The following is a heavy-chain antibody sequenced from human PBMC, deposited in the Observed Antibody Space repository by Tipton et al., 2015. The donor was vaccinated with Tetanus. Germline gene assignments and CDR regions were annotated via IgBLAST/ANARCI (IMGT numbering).Heavy chain of an antibody. CDR1: GFTFRSYG. CDR2: LWFDGGDE. Sequence: SLRLSCAASGFTFRSYGMHWVRQAPGKGLEWVAVLWFDGGDEYYADSVKGRFTISRDNSKNTVYLQMNSLRAEDTAVYYCAKDVNWNLRYFQQWGQGTVVTVSS. V-gene: IGHV3-33*06. CDR3: AKDVNWNLRYFQQ. D-gene: IGHD1-1*01. J-gene: IGHJ1*01.